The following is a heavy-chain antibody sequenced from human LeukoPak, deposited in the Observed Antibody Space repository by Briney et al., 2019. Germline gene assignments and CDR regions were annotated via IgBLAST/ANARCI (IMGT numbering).Heavy chain of an antibody. D-gene: IGHD3-16*01. CDR1: GYTLTELV. V-gene: IGHV1-24*01. CDR3: ATQRGSYLWGTDFDY. CDR2: FDPEDGET. Sequence: ASVKVSCKVSGYTLTELVIHWVRQAPGRGLEWMGGFDPEDGETIYAQKFQGRVTMTEDTSTDTAYMELSSLRSEDTAVYYCATQRGSYLWGTDFDYWGQGTLVTVSS. J-gene: IGHJ4*02.